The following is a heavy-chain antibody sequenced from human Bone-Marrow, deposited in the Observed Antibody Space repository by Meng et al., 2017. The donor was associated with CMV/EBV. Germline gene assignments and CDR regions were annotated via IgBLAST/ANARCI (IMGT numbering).Heavy chain of an antibody. CDR1: GYIFTNDN. J-gene: IGHJ4*02. Sequence: SCKPSGYIFTNDNINWVRQGTGQGLEWMGWMNPKSGNTGYAQKFQGRVTMTRDTSISTALMELSSLTSADTAVYYCARVGSLSSFDYWGQGTLVTVSS. V-gene: IGHV1-8*01. D-gene: IGHD3-10*01. CDR2: MNPKSGNT. CDR3: ARVGSLSSFDY.